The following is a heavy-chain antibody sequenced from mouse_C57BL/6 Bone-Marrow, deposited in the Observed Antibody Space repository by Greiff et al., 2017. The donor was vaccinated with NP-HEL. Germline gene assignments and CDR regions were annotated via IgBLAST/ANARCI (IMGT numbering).Heavy chain of an antibody. CDR2: IWSGGST. Sequence: QVQLKESGPGLVQPSQSLSITCTVSGFSLTSYGVHWVRQSPGKGLEWLGVIWSGGSTDYNAAFISRLSISKDNSTSQVFFKMNSLQADDTAIYYCASPLYYPWGQGTLVTVSA. V-gene: IGHV2-2*01. CDR3: ASPLYYP. CDR1: GFSLTSYG. J-gene: IGHJ3*01. D-gene: IGHD2-1*01.